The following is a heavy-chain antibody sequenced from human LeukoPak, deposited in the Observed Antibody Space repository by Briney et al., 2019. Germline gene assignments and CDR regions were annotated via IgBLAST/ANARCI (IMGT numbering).Heavy chain of an antibody. J-gene: IGHJ4*02. V-gene: IGHV3-33*01. CDR1: GFTFSYYG. CDR2: IRSDGSNK. Sequence: GASLRLSCAASGFTFSYYGLHWVRQAPGKGLEWLALIRSDGSNKYYADSVKGRFTISRDNSKNMLYLQSSMRKAEDTAEYYWGRGMTSRSPHGTSCDFWGQGTLVTVSS. D-gene: IGHD2-2*01. CDR3: GRGMTSRSPHGTSCDF.